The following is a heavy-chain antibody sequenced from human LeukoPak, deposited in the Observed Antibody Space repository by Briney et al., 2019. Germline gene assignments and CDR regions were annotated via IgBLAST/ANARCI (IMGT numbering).Heavy chain of an antibody. Sequence: AVKVSCKASGGIFSSYTISWVRQAPGQGLEWMGRIIPLLGIANYAQKFHGRVTIIADKSTSTAYMELSSLRSEATAVYYCPRDDADSDCADGDYWGQGTLVTVSS. V-gene: IGHV1-69*04. CDR2: IIPLLGIA. CDR1: GGIFSSYT. CDR3: PRDDADSDCADGDY. J-gene: IGHJ4*02. D-gene: IGHD2-21*02.